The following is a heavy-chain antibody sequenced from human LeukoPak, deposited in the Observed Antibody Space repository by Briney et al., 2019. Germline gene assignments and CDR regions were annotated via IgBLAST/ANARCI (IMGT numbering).Heavy chain of an antibody. CDR1: GFTFSSYS. CDR2: ISSSSSYI. J-gene: IGHJ4*02. CDR3: AREREELDDY. Sequence: GGSLRLSGAASGFTFSSYSMNWVRQAPGKGLEWVSSISSSSSYIYYADSVKGRFTISRDNAKNSLYLQMNSLRAEDTAVYYCAREREELDDYWGQGTLVTVSS. D-gene: IGHD6-13*01. V-gene: IGHV3-21*01.